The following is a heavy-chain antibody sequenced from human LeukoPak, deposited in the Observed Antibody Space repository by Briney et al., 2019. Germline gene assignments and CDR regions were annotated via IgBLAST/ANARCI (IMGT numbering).Heavy chain of an antibody. D-gene: IGHD6-19*01. V-gene: IGHV3-47*02. J-gene: IGHJ6*02. CDR3: AGTSSGPERRGMDV. Sequence: GGSLRLSCAASGFAFSSYVLHWVRRAPGKGPEWVSAIGTGGDTYYADSVMGRFTISRDNSKNTLYLQMNSLRAEDTAVYYCAGTSSGPERRGMDVWGQGTTVTVSS. CDR1: GFAFSSYV. CDR2: IGTGGDT.